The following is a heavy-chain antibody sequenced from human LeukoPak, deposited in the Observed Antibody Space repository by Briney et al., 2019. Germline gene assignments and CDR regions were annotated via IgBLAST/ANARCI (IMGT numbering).Heavy chain of an antibody. V-gene: IGHV3-21*01. CDR3: ARGRYYDSSGYYGGDY. CDR1: GGSISTSSYF. CDR2: ISSSSSYI. Sequence: ETLSLTCTVSGGSISTSSYFWGWIRQPPGKGLEWVSSISSSSSYIYYADSVKGRFTISRDNAKNSLYLQMNSLRAEDTAVYYCARGRYYDSSGYYGGDYWGQGTLVTVSS. D-gene: IGHD3-22*01. J-gene: IGHJ4*02.